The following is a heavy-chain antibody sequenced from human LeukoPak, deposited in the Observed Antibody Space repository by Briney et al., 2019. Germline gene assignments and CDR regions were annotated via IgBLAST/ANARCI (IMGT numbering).Heavy chain of an antibody. V-gene: IGHV3-23*01. J-gene: IGHJ4*02. CDR3: AKAAGFMVRGVISDY. Sequence: GRSLRLACAAAGFTFSNYGMSSVRQAPGMGLEWVSAISGSSSSTYYADSVKGRFTISRDNSKNTLYLQMNSLRAEDTAVYYCAKAAGFMVRGVISDYWGQGTLVTVSS. D-gene: IGHD3-10*01. CDR1: GFTFSNYG. CDR2: ISGSSSST.